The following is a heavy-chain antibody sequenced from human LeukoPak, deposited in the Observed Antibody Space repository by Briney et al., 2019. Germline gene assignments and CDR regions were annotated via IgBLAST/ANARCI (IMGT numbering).Heavy chain of an antibody. CDR3: ARASGSYSFDY. CDR2: IYTSGST. V-gene: IGHV4-61*02. D-gene: IGHD1-26*01. Sequence: PSQTLSLTCTVSGGSISSGSYYWSWIRQPAGKGLERIGRIYTSGSTSYNPSLKSRVTISVDTSKNQFSLKLSSVTAADTAVYYCARASGSYSFDYWGQGTLVTVSS. J-gene: IGHJ4*02. CDR1: GGSISSGSYY.